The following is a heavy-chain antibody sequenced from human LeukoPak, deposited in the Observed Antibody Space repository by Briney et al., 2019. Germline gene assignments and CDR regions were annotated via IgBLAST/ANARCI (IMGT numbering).Heavy chain of an antibody. Sequence: GGSLRLSCAASGFTFSSYSMNWVRQAPGKGLEWVSSISSSSSYIYYADSVKGRFTISRDNAKNSLYLQMNSLRAEVTAVYYCARVRSGSVVTGGDYWGQGTLVTVSS. V-gene: IGHV3-21*01. J-gene: IGHJ4*02. D-gene: IGHD4-23*01. CDR2: ISSSSSYI. CDR1: GFTFSSYS. CDR3: ARVRSGSVVTGGDY.